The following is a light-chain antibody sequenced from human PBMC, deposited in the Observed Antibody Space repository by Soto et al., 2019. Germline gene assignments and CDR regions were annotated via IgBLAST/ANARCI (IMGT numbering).Light chain of an antibody. CDR2: WAS. CDR3: QQYYSTPQT. Sequence: DIVMTQSPDSLAVSLGERATINCKSSQSLFYSSNNNNYLAWYQQKPGQPPKLLIYWASTRESGVPDRFSGSGSGTDFTLTISSLQAADVAVYYCQQYYSTPQTFGQGTKVEIK. V-gene: IGKV4-1*01. J-gene: IGKJ1*01. CDR1: QSLFYSSNNNNY.